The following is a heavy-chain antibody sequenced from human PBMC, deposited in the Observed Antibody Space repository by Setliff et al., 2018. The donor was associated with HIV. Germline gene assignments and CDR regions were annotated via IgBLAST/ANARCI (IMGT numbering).Heavy chain of an antibody. CDR2: ISGSGGST. CDR3: AKDGICGGAYPPYYFDY. J-gene: IGHJ4*01. D-gene: IGHD2-21*01. V-gene: IGHV3-23*01. CDR1: GFTFNTYA. Sequence: GGSLRLSCAASGFTFNTYAMSWVRQAPGKGLEWVSVISGSGGSTFYADSVKGRFTISRDNSKNTLYLQMNRLRVEDTAVYYCAKDGICGGAYPPYYFDYWGHGTLVTVSS.